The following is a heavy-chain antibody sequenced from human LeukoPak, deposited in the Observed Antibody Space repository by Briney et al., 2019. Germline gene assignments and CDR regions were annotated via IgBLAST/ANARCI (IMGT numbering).Heavy chain of an antibody. V-gene: IGHV3-23*01. CDR1: GFTFSSYA. CDR2: IGGSGGTT. Sequence: GGSLRLSCAASGFTFSSYAMSWVRQAPGKGLESVSAIGGSGGTTYYADSVKGRFTISRDNSKNTLYVQMNSLRAEDTAVYYCAKSRTPYCGGDCYYFDHWGQGTLVTVSS. J-gene: IGHJ4*02. CDR3: AKSRTPYCGGDCYYFDH. D-gene: IGHD2-21*02.